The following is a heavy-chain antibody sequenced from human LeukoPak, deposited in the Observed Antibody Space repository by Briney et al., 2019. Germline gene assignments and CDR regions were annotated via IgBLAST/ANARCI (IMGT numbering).Heavy chain of an antibody. D-gene: IGHD5-12*01. CDR3: ARDFEEWQRPFDY. CDR1: GFTFNSYT. J-gene: IGHJ4*02. CDR2: ISNNGGRYI. V-gene: IGHV3-21*01. Sequence: PGGSLRLSCAASGFTFNSYTMSWVRQSPGRGLEWVSSISNNGGRYIYYSDSVRGRFTISRDDAKNSLFLQMNSLTAEDTALYYCARDFEEWQRPFDYRGLGTLVTVSS.